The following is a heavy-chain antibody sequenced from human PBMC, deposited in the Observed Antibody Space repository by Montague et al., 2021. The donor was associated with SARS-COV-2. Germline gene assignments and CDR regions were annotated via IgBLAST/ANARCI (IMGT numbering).Heavy chain of an antibody. V-gene: IGHV6-1*01. J-gene: IGHJ4*02. D-gene: IGHD4-17*01. CDR2: TNYRSKWTS. Sequence: CAISGDSVRSNTAAWNWIRQSPSGGLEWLGRTNYRSKWTSGYATSVEGRISIDPDTSKNQFFLHLRSVTPEDTGVYYCVRDTGSAQAGFDAWGQGTLVTVSS. CDR3: VRDTGSAQAGFDA. CDR1: GDSVRSNTAA.